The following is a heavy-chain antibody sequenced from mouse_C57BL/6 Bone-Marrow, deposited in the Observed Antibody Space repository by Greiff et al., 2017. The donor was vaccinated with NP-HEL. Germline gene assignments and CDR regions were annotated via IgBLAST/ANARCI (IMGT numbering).Heavy chain of an antibody. V-gene: IGHV5-4*03. CDR3: ARVHYDY. CDR2: ISDGGSYT. CDR1: GFTFSSYA. Sequence: EVMLVESGGGLVKPGGSLKLSCAASGFTFSSYAMSWVRQTPEKRLEWVATISDGGSYTYYPDNVKGRFTISRDNAQNNLYLQMSHLKSEDTAMYYCARVHYDYWGQGTTLTVSS. J-gene: IGHJ2*01.